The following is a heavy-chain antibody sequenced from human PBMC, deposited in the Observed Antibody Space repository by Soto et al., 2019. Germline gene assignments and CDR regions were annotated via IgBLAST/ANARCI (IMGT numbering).Heavy chain of an antibody. CDR3: ATTRIAAAGTFLPLDY. J-gene: IGHJ4*02. CDR2: FDPEDGET. Sequence: GASVKVSFKVCGYTLTELSMHWLRQAPGKGLEWMGGFDPEDGETIYAQKFQGRVTMTEDTSTDTAYMELSSLRSEDTAVYYCATTRIAAAGTFLPLDYWGQGTLVTVSS. V-gene: IGHV1-24*01. CDR1: GYTLTELS. D-gene: IGHD6-13*01.